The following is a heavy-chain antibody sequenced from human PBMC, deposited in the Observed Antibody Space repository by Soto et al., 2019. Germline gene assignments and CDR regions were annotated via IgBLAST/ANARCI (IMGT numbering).Heavy chain of an antibody. Sequence: GGSLRLSCAASGFTFSDYYMSWIRQAPGKGLEWVSYISSSGSTIYYADSVKGRFTISRDNAKNSLYLKMNSLRAEDTAVYYCASYCSGGSCYDGFDYWGQGTLVTVSS. CDR3: ASYCSGGSCYDGFDY. J-gene: IGHJ4*02. CDR2: ISSSGSTI. CDR1: GFTFSDYY. V-gene: IGHV3-11*01. D-gene: IGHD2-15*01.